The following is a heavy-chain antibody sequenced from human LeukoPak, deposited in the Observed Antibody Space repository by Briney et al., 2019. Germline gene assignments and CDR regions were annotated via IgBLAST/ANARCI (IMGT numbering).Heavy chain of an antibody. CDR2: INHNGNVN. J-gene: IGHJ4*02. D-gene: IGHD6-19*01. CDR3: ARAGIAVAGTFDY. V-gene: IGHV3-7*03. CDR1: GFTFSSYW. Sequence: SGGSLRLSCAASGFTFSSYWMNWARQAPGKGLEWVASINHNGNVNYYVDSVKGRFTISRDNAKNSLYLQMSNLRAEDTAVYYCARAGIAVAGTFDYWGQGTLVTVSS.